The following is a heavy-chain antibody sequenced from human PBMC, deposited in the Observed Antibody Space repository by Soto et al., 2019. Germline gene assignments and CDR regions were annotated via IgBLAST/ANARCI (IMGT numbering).Heavy chain of an antibody. V-gene: IGHV4-39*01. CDR3: ANLAGYYYGSGSFDY. CDR2: IYYSGST. CDR1: GGSISSSSYY. D-gene: IGHD3-10*01. Sequence: ASETLSLTCTVSGGSISSSSYYWGWIRQPPGKGLEWIGSIYYSGSTYYNPSLKSRVTISVDTSKNQFSLKLSSVTAADTAVYYCANLAGYYYGSGSFDYWGQGTLVTVS. J-gene: IGHJ4*02.